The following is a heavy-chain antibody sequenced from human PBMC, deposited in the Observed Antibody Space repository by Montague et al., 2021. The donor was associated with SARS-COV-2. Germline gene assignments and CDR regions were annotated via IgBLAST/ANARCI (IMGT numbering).Heavy chain of an antibody. CDR3: ARALSRHIVVVIASVLREYYFDY. Sequence: SVKVSCKASGYTFSSYDINLLRQATVQGLEWMGWMNPNSGNTGYAQKFQGRVTMTRDTSISTAYMELSSLRSEDTAVYYCARALSRHIVVVIASVLREYYFDYWGQGTLVTVSS. D-gene: IGHD2-21*01. CDR2: MNPNSGNT. CDR1: GYTFSSYD. V-gene: IGHV1-8*01. J-gene: IGHJ4*02.